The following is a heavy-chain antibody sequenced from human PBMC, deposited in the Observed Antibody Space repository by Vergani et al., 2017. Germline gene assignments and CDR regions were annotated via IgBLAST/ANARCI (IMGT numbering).Heavy chain of an antibody. Sequence: ELQLLESGGDLVQPGGSLRLSCAASGFSFTTYAMSWVRQGHGQGLEWVSSIKNTGDSTHYADSVKGRFTISRDNSKNTLYLQMNSLRVEDTAVYYCGGGNDNYNWSQGTLVTVSS. CDR3: GGGNDNYN. V-gene: IGHV3-23*01. J-gene: IGHJ4*02. CDR1: GFSFTTYA. D-gene: IGHD5-24*01. CDR2: IKNTGDST.